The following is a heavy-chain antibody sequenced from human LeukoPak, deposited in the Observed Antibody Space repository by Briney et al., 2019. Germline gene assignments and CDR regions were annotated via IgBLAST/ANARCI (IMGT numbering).Heavy chain of an antibody. CDR2: INPNSGGT. CDR3: ARAPIQLWRRAAAGTSDY. J-gene: IGHJ4*02. D-gene: IGHD6-13*01. Sequence: ASVKVSCKASGYTFTGYYMHWVRQAPGQGLEWMGWINPNSGGTNYAQKFQGRVTMTRDTSISTAYMELSRLRSDDTAVYYCARAPIQLWRRAAAGTSDYWGQGTLVTVSS. V-gene: IGHV1-2*02. CDR1: GYTFTGYY.